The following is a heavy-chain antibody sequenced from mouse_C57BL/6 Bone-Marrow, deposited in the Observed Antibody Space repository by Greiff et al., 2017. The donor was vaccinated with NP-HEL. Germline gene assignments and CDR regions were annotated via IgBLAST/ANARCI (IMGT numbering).Heavy chain of an antibody. CDR1: GYTFTSYW. CDR2: IHPSDSDT. V-gene: IGHV1-74*01. J-gene: IGHJ1*03. CDR3: AHYYGSSTVFFDV. Sequence: QVQLKQPGAELVKPGASVKVSCKASGYTFTSYWMHWVKQRPGQGLEWIGRIHPSDSDTNYNQKFKGKATLTVDKSSSTAYMQLSSLTSEDSAVYYCAHYYGSSTVFFDVWGTGTTVTVSS. D-gene: IGHD1-1*01.